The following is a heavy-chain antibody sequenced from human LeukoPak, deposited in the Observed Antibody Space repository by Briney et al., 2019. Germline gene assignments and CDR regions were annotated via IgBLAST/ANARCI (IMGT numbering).Heavy chain of an antibody. CDR1: GFTFSSYA. J-gene: IGHJ4*02. CDR3: ARGEDYSTKVDY. V-gene: IGHV3-30-3*01. CDR2: ISYDGSNK. D-gene: IGHD4-11*01. Sequence: GGSLRLSCAASGFTFSSYAMHWVRQAPGKGLEWVAVISYDGSNKYYADSVKGRFTISRDNSKNTLYLQMNSLRAEDMAVYYCARGEDYSTKVDYWGQGTLVTVSS.